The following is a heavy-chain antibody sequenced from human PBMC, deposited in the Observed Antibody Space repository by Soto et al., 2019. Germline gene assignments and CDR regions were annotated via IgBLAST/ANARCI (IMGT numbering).Heavy chain of an antibody. CDR1: GFTFSSYS. CDR2: IGSSSSTI. J-gene: IGHJ6*02. D-gene: IGHD3-10*01. Sequence: HPGGSLRLSCAASGFTFSSYSMNWVRQAPGKGLEWVSYIGSSSSTIYYADSVKGRFTISRDNAKNSLYLQMNSLRAEDTAVYYCARDQGIGFGEPPTASWYYGMDVWGQGTTVTV. CDR3: ARDQGIGFGEPPTASWYYGMDV. V-gene: IGHV3-48*01.